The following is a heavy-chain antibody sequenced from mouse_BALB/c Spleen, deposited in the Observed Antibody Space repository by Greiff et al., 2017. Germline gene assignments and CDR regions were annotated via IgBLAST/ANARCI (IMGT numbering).Heavy chain of an antibody. CDR3: ARETNWDWFAY. CDR1: GFTFSDYY. D-gene: IGHD4-1*01. Sequence: EVQGVESGGGLVKPGGSLKLSCAASGFTFSDYYMYWVRQTPEKRLEWVATISDGGSYTYYPDSVKGRFTISRDNAKNNLYLQMSSLKSEDTAMYYCARETNWDWFAYGGQGTLVTVSA. J-gene: IGHJ3*01. V-gene: IGHV5-4*02. CDR2: ISDGGSYT.